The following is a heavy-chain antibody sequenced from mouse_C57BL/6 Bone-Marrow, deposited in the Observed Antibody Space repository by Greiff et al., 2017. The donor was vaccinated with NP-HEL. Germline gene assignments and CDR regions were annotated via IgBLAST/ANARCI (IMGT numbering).Heavy chain of an antibody. V-gene: IGHV1-4*01. CDR2: INPSSGYT. Sequence: VQLQESGAELARPGASVKMSCKASGYTFTSYTMHWVKQRPGQGLEWIGYINPSSGYTKYNQKFKDKATLTADKSSSTAYMQLSSLTSEDSAVYYCARGDRRAYWGQGTLVTVSA. CDR3: ARGDRRAY. J-gene: IGHJ3*01. CDR1: GYTFTSYT. D-gene: IGHD3-3*01.